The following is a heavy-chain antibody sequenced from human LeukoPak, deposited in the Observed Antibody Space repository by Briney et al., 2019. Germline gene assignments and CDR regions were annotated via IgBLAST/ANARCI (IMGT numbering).Heavy chain of an antibody. CDR2: IYYSGST. J-gene: IGHJ4*02. D-gene: IGHD6-13*01. V-gene: IGHV4-59*01. CDR3: ARGSSSWRY. CDR1: GGSISSYY. Sequence: ASETLSLTCTVSGGSISSYYWSWIRQPPGKGLEWIGYIYYSGSTNYNPSLKSRVAISVDTSKNQFSLKLSSVTAADTAVYHCARGSSSWRYWGQGTLVTVSS.